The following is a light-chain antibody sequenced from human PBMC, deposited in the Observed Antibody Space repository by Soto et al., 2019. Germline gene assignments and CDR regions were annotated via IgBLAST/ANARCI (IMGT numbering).Light chain of an antibody. CDR1: QSVTDF. J-gene: IGKJ4*01. V-gene: IGKV3-11*01. CDR3: QHRSGWPPLT. Sequence: EIVLTQSPATLSLSPGERATLSCRASQSVTDFLAWYQQKPGQAPRLLIYDASNRATGVPARFSGSGSGTDFTLTISSLEPEDSAVYYCQHRSGWPPLTFGGGTKVAL. CDR2: DAS.